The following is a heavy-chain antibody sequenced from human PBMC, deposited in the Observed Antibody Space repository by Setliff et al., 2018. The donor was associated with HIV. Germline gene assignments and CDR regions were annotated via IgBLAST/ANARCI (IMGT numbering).Heavy chain of an antibody. Sequence: PSETLSLTCSVSGYSISNGYYWGWFRQSPGKGLEWIGSIYYSGSSYYSPSLKSRVTISLDTSKNQFSLNLTSVTAADTAVYYCASRIYYYDSNNFLREEGFDPWGQGTLVTVSS. V-gene: IGHV4-38-2*02. CDR2: IYYSGSS. CDR1: GYSISNGYY. J-gene: IGHJ5*02. CDR3: ASRIYYYDSNNFLREEGFDP. D-gene: IGHD3-22*01.